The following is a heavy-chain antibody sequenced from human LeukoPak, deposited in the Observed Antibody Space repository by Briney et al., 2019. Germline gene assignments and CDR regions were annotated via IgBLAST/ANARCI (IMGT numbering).Heavy chain of an antibody. J-gene: IGHJ3*02. CDR3: ARAKYRAFDI. CDR1: GFTFSSYE. D-gene: IGHD2-2*01. V-gene: IGHV3-48*03. Sequence: GGSLRLSCAASGFTFSSYEMNWVRQAPGKGLEWVSYISSSGSTIYYADSVKGRFTISRDNAKNSLYLQMNSLRAEDTAVYYCARAKYRAFDIWGQGTMVTVSS. CDR2: ISSSGSTI.